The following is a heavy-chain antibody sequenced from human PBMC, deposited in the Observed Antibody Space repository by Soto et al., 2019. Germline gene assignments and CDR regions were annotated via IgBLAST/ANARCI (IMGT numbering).Heavy chain of an antibody. CDR1: GFTFSGYC. V-gene: IGHV3-33*01. CDR3: ARDRYSSSSGWFDP. J-gene: IGHJ5*02. Sequence: GGSLRLSCAASGFTFSGYCMHWVRQAPGKGLEWVAVIWYDGSNKYYADSVKGRFTISRDNSKNTLYLQMDSLRAEDTAVYYCARDRYSSSSGWFDPWGQGTLVTVSS. D-gene: IGHD6-13*01. CDR2: IWYDGSNK.